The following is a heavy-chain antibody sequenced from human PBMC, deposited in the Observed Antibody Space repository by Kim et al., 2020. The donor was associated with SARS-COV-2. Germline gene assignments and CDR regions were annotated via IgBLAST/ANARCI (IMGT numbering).Heavy chain of an antibody. CDR1: GGSISGSTYY. D-gene: IGHD2-2*01. CDR2: IYYSGST. CDR3: ARPNTRYCSSTSCFNFDY. J-gene: IGHJ4*02. V-gene: IGHV4-39*01. Sequence: ETLSLTCTVSGGSISGSTYYWGWIRQPPGKGLEWIGSIYYSGSTYYNPSLKSRVTISVDTSKNQFSLKLSSVTAADTAVYYCARPNTRYCSSTSCFNFDYWGQGTLVTVSS.